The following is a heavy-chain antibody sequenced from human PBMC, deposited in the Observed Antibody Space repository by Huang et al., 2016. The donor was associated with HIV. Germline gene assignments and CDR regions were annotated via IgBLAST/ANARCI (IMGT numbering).Heavy chain of an antibody. CDR3: ARDATKNPRGWFDP. J-gene: IGHJ5*02. Sequence: QVHLQQWGAGLLKSAETLSLTCAVYGGSLSGYYWSWLRQTPGQGLGWIGEINHLWSPNYNPALKSRVSISMDGSKKQFSLKLRSISDADTAVYFCARDATKNPRGWFDPWGQGTLVTVSS. CDR1: GGSLSGYY. D-gene: IGHD3-10*01. CDR2: INHLWSP. V-gene: IGHV4-34*02.